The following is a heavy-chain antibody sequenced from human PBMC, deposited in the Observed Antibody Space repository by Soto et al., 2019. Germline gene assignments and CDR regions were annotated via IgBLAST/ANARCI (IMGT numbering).Heavy chain of an antibody. V-gene: IGHV3-23*01. CDR1: GFTFSYYG. CDR3: TIRAYSRSSYFDC. CDR2: VSPGGDIT. Sequence: GGSLRLSCGASGFTFSYYGMYWVRQAPGKGLEWVSGVSPGGDITYYTDSVRGRFTASRDNSKNMLYLQMNSLSADDTAVYYCTIRAYSRSSYFDCWGRGTLVTVSS. J-gene: IGHJ4*02. D-gene: IGHD6-6*01.